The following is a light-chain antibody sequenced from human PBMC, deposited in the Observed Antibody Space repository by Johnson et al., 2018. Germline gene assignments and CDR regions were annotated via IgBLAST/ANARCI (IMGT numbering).Light chain of an antibody. CDR1: SSNIGNNY. CDR3: GTWDSSLSAGNV. J-gene: IGLJ1*01. V-gene: IGLV1-51*01. CDR2: DNN. Sequence: SVLTQPPSVSAAPGQKVTISCSGSSSNIGNNYVSWYQQLPGTAPKLLIYDNNKRPSGIPDRFSGSKSGTSATLGITGLQTGDEADYYCGTWDSSLSAGNVFGTGTKLTYL.